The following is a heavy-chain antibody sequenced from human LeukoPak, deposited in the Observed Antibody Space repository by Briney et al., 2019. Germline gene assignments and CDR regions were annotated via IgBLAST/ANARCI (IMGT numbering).Heavy chain of an antibody. J-gene: IGHJ6*02. CDR1: GYTFTSFG. Sequence: ASVKVSCKASGYTFTSFGFSWVRQAPGQGLEWMGWISAYNGNTNYVQNLQGRVTMTTDTSTSTAYMELRSLRSEDTAVYYCARDEAYYDTFGMDVWGQGTTVTVSS. V-gene: IGHV1-18*01. CDR2: ISAYNGNT. D-gene: IGHD3-9*01. CDR3: ARDEAYYDTFGMDV.